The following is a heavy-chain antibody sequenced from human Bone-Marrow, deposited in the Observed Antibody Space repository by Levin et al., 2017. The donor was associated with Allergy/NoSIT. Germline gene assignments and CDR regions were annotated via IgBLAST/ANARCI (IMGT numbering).Heavy chain of an antibody. CDR2: IYSGGRG. CDR3: AIYGSGNDYSAFDI. CDR1: GFTVSSNH. D-gene: IGHD3-10*01. V-gene: IGHV3-53*01. Sequence: SCEASGFTVSSNHMSWVRQAPGKGLEWVSLIYSGGRGYYADSVRGRFTISRDNSKNTLYLQLNSLRAEDTAVYYCAIYGSGNDYSAFDIWGQGTMVTVSS. J-gene: IGHJ3*02.